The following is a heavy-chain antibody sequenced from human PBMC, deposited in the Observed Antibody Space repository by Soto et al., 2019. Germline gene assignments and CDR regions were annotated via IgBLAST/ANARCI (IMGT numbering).Heavy chain of an antibody. V-gene: IGHV3-23*01. CDR2: ISGSGGST. CDR3: AKPSPMGVVVITTWCDY. D-gene: IGHD3-22*01. J-gene: IGHJ4*02. CDR1: GFTFSSYA. Sequence: QSGGSLRLSCAASGFTFSSYAMSWVRQAPGKGLEWVSAISGSGGSTYYADSVKGRFTISRDNSKNTLYLQMNSLRAEDTAVYYCAKPSPMGVVVITTWCDYWGQGTLVTVSS.